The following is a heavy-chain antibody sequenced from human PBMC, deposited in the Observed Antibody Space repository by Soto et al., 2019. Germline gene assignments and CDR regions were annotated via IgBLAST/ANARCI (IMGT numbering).Heavy chain of an antibody. D-gene: IGHD3-22*01. CDR1: GYTFTSYD. CDR3: ATVRTYYYDSSGSVNWFDP. CDR2: MNPNSGNT. J-gene: IGHJ5*02. V-gene: IGHV1-8*01. Sequence: ASVKVSCKASGYTFTSYDINWVRQAPGQGLEYLGWMNPNSGNTGYVQKFQGRVTMTEDTSTDTAYMELSSLRSEDTAVYYCATVRTYYYDSSGSVNWFDPWGQGTLVTVSS.